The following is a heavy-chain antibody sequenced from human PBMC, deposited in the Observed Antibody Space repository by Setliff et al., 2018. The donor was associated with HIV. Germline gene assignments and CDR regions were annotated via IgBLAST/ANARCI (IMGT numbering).Heavy chain of an antibody. CDR3: ARFARDPTD. CDR1: GASITSSY. V-gene: IGHV4-59*08. Sequence: PSETLSLTCTDSGASITSSYWTWIRQSPGRGLEYLGYIYYSGDSNYSPSLKSRLSMSLDASTSQFSLRLNSLTAADTATYYCARFARDPTDWGRGILVTVSS. CDR2: IYYSGDS. J-gene: IGHJ4*02.